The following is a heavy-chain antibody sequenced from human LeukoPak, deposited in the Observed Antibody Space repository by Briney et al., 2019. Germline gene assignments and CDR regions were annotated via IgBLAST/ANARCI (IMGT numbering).Heavy chain of an antibody. CDR1: GGTFSSYA. V-gene: IGHV1-69*05. CDR3: ARISPDYGDYARPFDY. J-gene: IGHJ4*02. D-gene: IGHD4-17*01. CDR2: IIPIFGTA. Sequence: EASVKVSCKASGGTFSSYAISWVRQAPGQGLEWMGGIIPIFGTANYAQKFQGRVTITTDESTSTAYMELISLRSEDTAAYYCARISPDYGDYARPFDYWGQGTLVTVSS.